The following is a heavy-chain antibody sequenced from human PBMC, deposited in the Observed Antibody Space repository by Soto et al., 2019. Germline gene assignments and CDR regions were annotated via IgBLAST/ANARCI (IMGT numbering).Heavy chain of an antibody. J-gene: IGHJ5*02. D-gene: IGHD3-22*01. V-gene: IGHV4-38-2*01. Sequence: SETLSLTCAVSGYSISSGYYWGWLRQPPGKGLEWIGSIYRGGSTYYNPSLNSRVTLSIDMTNNHVSLILNSVTAADTAVYYCARVGPWVPYYYDSSPYTFENWFDPWGQGTLVTSPQ. CDR3: ARVGPWVPYYYDSSPYTFENWFDP. CDR2: IYRGGST. CDR1: GYSISSGYY.